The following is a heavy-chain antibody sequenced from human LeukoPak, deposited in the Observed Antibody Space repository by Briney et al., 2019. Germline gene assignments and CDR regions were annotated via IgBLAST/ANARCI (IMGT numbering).Heavy chain of an antibody. D-gene: IGHD5-24*01. CDR1: GVSFSGYY. Sequence: PSETLSLTCAVYGVSFSGYYWSWIRQPPGKGLEWIGEINHSGSTNYNPSLKSRVTISVDTSKNQFSLKLSSVTAADTAVYYCARIHRHMATRSSFDYWGQGTLVTVSS. CDR2: INHSGST. CDR3: ARIHRHMATRSSFDY. J-gene: IGHJ4*02. V-gene: IGHV4-34*01.